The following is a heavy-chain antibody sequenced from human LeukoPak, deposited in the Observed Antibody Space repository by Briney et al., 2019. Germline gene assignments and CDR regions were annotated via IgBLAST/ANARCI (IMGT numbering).Heavy chain of an antibody. CDR3: ARDGTISGSYYKQGDAFDI. D-gene: IGHD1-26*01. CDR1: GGSISSSSYY. CDR2: IYYSGST. Sequence: SETLSLTCTVSGGSISSSSYYWGWIRQPPGKGLEWIGSIYYSGSTYYNPSLKSRVTISVDTSKNQFSLKLSSVTAADTAVYYCARDGTISGSYYKQGDAFDIWGRGTMVTVSS. J-gene: IGHJ3*02. V-gene: IGHV4-39*07.